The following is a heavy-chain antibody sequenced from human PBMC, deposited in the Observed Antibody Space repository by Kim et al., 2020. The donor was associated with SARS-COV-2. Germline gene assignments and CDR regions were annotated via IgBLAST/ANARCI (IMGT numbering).Heavy chain of an antibody. V-gene: IGHV3-33*01. Sequence: GGSLRLSCAASGFTFSSYGMHWVRQAPGKGLEWVAVIWYDGSNKYYADSVKGRFTISRDNSKNTLYLQMNSLRAEDTAVYYCAATSDYGDYDLPPYYYYYMDVWGKGTTVTVSS. CDR1: GFTFSSYG. CDR2: IWYDGSNK. D-gene: IGHD4-17*01. J-gene: IGHJ6*03. CDR3: AATSDYGDYDLPPYYYYYMDV.